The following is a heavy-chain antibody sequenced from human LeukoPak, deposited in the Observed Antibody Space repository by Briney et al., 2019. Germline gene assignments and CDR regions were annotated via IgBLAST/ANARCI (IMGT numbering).Heavy chain of an antibody. Sequence: PSETLSLTCTVSGGSISSGSYYWSWIRQPAGKGLGWIGRIYTSGSTNYNPSLKSRVTISVDTSKNQFSLKLSSVTAADTAVYYCARDYSRYNWNPHNWFDPWGQGTLVTVSS. V-gene: IGHV4-61*02. CDR1: GGSISSGSYY. CDR3: ARDYSRYNWNPHNWFDP. CDR2: IYTSGST. D-gene: IGHD1-20*01. J-gene: IGHJ5*02.